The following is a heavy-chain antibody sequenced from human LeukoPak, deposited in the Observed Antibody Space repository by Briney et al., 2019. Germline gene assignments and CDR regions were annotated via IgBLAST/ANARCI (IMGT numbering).Heavy chain of an antibody. CDR2: IFHMGST. J-gene: IGHJ3*02. CDR3: ARESQLLFSNRGAFDI. Sequence: SQTLSLTSAVSGGSITSGGYSWRWIRKPPGRGLHWIGYIFHMGSTYYNPSPKSQFTISVDRSQNQFSLKLSSVTAADTAVYYCARESQLLFSNRGAFDIWGQGTMVTVSS. V-gene: IGHV4-30-2*01. CDR1: GGSITSGGYS. D-gene: IGHD2-2*01.